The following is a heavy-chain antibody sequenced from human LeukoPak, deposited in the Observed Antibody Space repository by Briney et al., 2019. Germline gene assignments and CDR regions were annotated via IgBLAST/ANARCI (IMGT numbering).Heavy chain of an antibody. CDR1: GFTFSSYS. Sequence: GGSLRLSCAASGFTFSSYSMNWVRQAPGKGLEWVSSISSSSSYIYYADSVKGRFTISRDNAKNSLYLQMNSLRAEDTAVYYCARDDYGSGSYYHNFDYWGQGTLVTVSS. CDR2: ISSSSSYI. V-gene: IGHV3-21*01. D-gene: IGHD3-10*01. CDR3: ARDDYGSGSYYHNFDY. J-gene: IGHJ4*02.